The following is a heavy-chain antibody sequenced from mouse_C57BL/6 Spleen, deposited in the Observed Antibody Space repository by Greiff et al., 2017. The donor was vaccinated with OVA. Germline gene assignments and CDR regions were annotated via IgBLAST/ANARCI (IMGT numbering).Heavy chain of an antibody. CDR1: GFTFSSYA. Sequence: EVQGVESGEGLVKPGGSLKLSCAASGFTFSSYAMSWVRQTPEKRLEWVAYISSGGDYIYYADTVKGRFTISRDNARNTLYLQMSSLKSEDTAMYYCTRRGKNWDYFDYWGQGTTLTVSS. J-gene: IGHJ2*01. CDR3: TRRGKNWDYFDY. D-gene: IGHD4-1*01. V-gene: IGHV5-9-1*02. CDR2: ISSGGDYI.